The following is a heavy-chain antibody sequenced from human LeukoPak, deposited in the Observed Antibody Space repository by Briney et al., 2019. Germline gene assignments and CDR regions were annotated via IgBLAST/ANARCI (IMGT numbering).Heavy chain of an antibody. J-gene: IGHJ4*02. CDR2: IWYDGSNK. CDR3: ARDTRYYDSSGYYWLDY. CDR1: GFTFSSYG. D-gene: IGHD3-22*01. V-gene: IGHV3-33*01. Sequence: GGPLRLSCAVSGFTFSSYGIRWVCRAPHQGLERVALIWYDGSNKYYADSVKGRFTISRDNSKNTLYLKMNSLRAEDTAVYYCARDTRYYDSSGYYWLDYWGQGTLVTVSS.